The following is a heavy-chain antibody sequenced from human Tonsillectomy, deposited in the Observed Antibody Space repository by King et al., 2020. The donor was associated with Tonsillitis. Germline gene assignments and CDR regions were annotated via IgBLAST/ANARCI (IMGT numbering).Heavy chain of an antibody. CDR1: GGSISSAGYY. CDR3: ASAAPPYYYYYMDV. J-gene: IGHJ6*03. D-gene: IGHD6-25*01. V-gene: IGHV4-31*03. CDR2: ISYSGSA. Sequence: QLQESGTGLVKPSQTLSLTCTVSGGSISSAGYYWSWIRQHPGQGLEWIGHISYSGSAYLNPSLKNRATISLDTSKNHFSLKLSSVTAADTAIYYCASAAPPYYYYYMDVWGKGTTVTVSS.